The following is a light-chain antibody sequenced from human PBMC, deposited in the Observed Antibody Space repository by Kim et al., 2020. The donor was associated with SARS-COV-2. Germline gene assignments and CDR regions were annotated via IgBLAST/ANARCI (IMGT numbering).Light chain of an antibody. CDR1: QSISSY. Sequence: ASVGDRVTITCRTSQSISSYLNWYQQKPGKAPKLLIYAASSLQSGVPSRFSGSGSGTDFTLTISSLQPEDFATYYCQQSYSTPLTFGGGTKVDIK. CDR3: QQSYSTPLT. V-gene: IGKV1-39*01. CDR2: AAS. J-gene: IGKJ4*01.